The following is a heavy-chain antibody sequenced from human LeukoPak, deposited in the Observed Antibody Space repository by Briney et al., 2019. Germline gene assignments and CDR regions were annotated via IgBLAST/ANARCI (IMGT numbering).Heavy chain of an antibody. Sequence: GASVKVSCKASGYTFTGYYMHWVRQAPGQGLEWMGWINPNSGGTNYAQKFQGRVTMTRDTSISTAYMELSRLRPDDTAVYYCARGRNYDYYYYYMDVWGKGTTVTISS. CDR2: INPNSGGT. CDR3: ARGRNYDYYYYYMDV. CDR1: GYTFTGYY. J-gene: IGHJ6*03. D-gene: IGHD1-7*01. V-gene: IGHV1-2*02.